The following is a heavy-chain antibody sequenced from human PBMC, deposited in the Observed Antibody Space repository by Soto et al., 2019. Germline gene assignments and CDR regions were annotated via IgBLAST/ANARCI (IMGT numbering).Heavy chain of an antibody. CDR2: IYYSGST. CDR3: ARTPITIFGVVAFDY. CDR1: GGSISSGGYY. V-gene: IGHV4-31*03. Sequence: QVQLQESGPGLVKPSQTLSLTCTVSGGSISSGGYYWSWIRQHPGKGLEWIGYIYYSGSTYYNPSLRSRVTISVDTSKNQFSLKLSSVTAADTAVYYCARTPITIFGVVAFDYWGQGTLVTVSS. D-gene: IGHD3-3*01. J-gene: IGHJ4*02.